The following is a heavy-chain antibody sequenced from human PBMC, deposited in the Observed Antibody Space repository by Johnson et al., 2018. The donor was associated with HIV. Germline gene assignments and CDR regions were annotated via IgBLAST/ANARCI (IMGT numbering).Heavy chain of an antibody. CDR3: AKEQWFGELFSAFDI. CDR1: GFTVSSTY. Sequence: VQLVESGGGLIQPGGSLRLSCAASGFTVSSTYMSWVRQAPGKGLEWVSAIYSGDRTYSADSVKGRFTISRDNSKNTLYLQTNSLRAEDTAVYYCAKEQWFGELFSAFDIWGQGTMVTVSS. J-gene: IGHJ3*02. CDR2: IYSGDRT. D-gene: IGHD3-10*01. V-gene: IGHV3-53*01.